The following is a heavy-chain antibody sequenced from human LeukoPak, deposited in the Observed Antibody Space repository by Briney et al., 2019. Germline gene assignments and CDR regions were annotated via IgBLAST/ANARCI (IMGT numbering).Heavy chain of an antibody. J-gene: IGHJ4*02. D-gene: IGHD2-2*01. CDR1: GGSFRGYY. CDR3: ARGRWGLGCSSTSCYLVY. V-gene: IGHV4-34*01. Sequence: SDTLSLTGAVYGGSFRGYYWSWIRQPPGKGLEWIGEINHSGSTNYNPSLKSRVTISIDTSKNQFSLKLSSVTAADTAVYYCARGRWGLGCSSTSCYLVYWGQGTLVTVSS. CDR2: INHSGST.